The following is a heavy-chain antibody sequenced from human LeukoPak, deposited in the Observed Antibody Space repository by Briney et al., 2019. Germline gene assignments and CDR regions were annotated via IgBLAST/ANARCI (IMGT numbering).Heavy chain of an antibody. CDR3: ARVERGYYDGSGTLPRRGYYFDY. CDR1: GGSISSYY. CDR2: IYYSGST. D-gene: IGHD3-22*01. Sequence: SETLSLTCTVSGGSISSYYWSWIRQPPGKGLEWIGYIYYSGSTNYNPSLKSRVTISVDTSKNQFSLKLSSVTAADTAVYYRARVERGYYDGSGTLPRRGYYFDYWGQGTLVTVSS. J-gene: IGHJ4*02. V-gene: IGHV4-59*01.